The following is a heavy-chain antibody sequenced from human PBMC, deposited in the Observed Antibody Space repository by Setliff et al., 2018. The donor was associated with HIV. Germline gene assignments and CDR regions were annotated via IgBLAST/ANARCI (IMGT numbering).Heavy chain of an antibody. V-gene: IGHV4-4*07. D-gene: IGHD3-3*01. J-gene: IGHJ4*02. CDR3: MRGRSITIFGVAYFDF. CDR1: GGSIGTYY. CDR2: IYASGT. Sequence: SETLSLTCTVSGGSIGTYYWNWIRLPAGKGLEWIGRIYASGTNYNPSLKSRVTMSLDTSKRQFSLKLTSVTAADTAVYYCMRGRSITIFGVAYFDFWGQGTQVTVSS.